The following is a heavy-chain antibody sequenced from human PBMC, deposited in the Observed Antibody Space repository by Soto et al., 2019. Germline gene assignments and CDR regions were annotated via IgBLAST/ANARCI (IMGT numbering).Heavy chain of an antibody. V-gene: IGHV4-39*01. CDR1: GGSISRSSYY. CDR2: IYYSGST. D-gene: IGHD3-16*01. Sequence: SETLSLTCTVSGGSISRSSYYWGWIRQPPGKGLEWIGSIYYSGSTYYNPSLKSRVTISVDTSKNQFSLRLNSVTAADTAVYYCARPQSYAESTMLFDPWGQGTLVTVSS. J-gene: IGHJ5*02. CDR3: ARPQSYAESTMLFDP.